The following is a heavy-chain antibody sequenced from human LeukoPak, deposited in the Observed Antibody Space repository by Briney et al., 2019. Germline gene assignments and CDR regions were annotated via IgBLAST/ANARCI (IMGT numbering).Heavy chain of an antibody. V-gene: IGHV4-59*01. CDR1: GFTFSDYY. Sequence: NPGGSLRLSCAASGFTFSDYYMSWIRQAPEKGLEWIGYIHYSGSTSYNPSLKSRVTMSVDTSNDQFSLKVSSVTAADTAVYYCARGGSSWYADYWGQGTLVTVSS. J-gene: IGHJ4*02. D-gene: IGHD6-13*01. CDR3: ARGGSSWYADY. CDR2: IHYSGST.